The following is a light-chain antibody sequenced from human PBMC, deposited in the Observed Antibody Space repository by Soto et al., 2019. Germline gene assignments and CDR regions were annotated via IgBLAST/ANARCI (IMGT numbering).Light chain of an antibody. CDR3: LQYNGYYRT. CDR2: DAS. J-gene: IGKJ1*01. V-gene: IGKV1-5*01. CDR1: QNISGW. Sequence: DIQMTQSPSTLSASVGDTVTITCRASQNISGWLAWYQQRPGKAPNLLIFDASTLESGVPSRFSGSGSGTTFTLTISSLQSDDFATYYCLQYNGYYRTFGQGTKVDIK.